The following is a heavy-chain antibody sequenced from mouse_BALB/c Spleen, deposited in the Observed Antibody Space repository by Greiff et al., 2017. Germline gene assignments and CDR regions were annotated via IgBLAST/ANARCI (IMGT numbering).Heavy chain of an antibody. CDR3: ARCYDYDWYFDV. CDR2: INPYNGDT. D-gene: IGHD2-4*01. Sequence: EVQVVESGPELVKPGASVKISCKASGYSFTGYFMNWVMQSHGKSLEWIGRINPYNGDTFYNQKFKGKATLTVDKSSSTAHMELRSLASEDSAVYYCARCYDYDWYFDVWGAGTTVTVSS. CDR1: GYSFTGYF. V-gene: IGHV1-20*02. J-gene: IGHJ1*01.